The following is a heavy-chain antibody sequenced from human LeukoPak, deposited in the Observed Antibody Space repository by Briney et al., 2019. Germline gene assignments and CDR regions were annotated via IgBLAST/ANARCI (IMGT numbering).Heavy chain of an antibody. CDR2: SAYNGNT. J-gene: IGHJ5*02. CDR3: ARVRAGITGTTRWFDP. V-gene: IGHV1-18*01. Sequence: SAYNGNTNYAQKLQGRVTMTTDTSTSTAYMELRSLRSDDTAVYYCARVRAGITGTTRWFDPWGQGTLVTVSS. D-gene: IGHD1-7*01.